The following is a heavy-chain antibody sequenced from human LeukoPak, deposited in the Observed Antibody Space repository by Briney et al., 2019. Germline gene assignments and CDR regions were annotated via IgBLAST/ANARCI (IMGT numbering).Heavy chain of an antibody. D-gene: IGHD2/OR15-2a*01. V-gene: IGHV4-59*01. J-gene: IGHJ5*02. CDR1: GASLTSYY. Sequence: PSGTLSLTCAVSGASLTSYYWTWIRQPPGKGLEWIGYIYHTGNIKYNPSLNSRVTISIDTSKNQFSLKLSSVTAADTAVYYCAKVTFEGVDPWGQGTLVTVSS. CDR3: AKVTFEGVDP. CDR2: IYHTGNI.